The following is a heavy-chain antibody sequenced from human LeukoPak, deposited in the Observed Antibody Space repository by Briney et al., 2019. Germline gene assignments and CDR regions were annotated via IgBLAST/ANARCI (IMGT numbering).Heavy chain of an antibody. CDR3: ATDCSSTSCYLFDP. J-gene: IGHJ5*02. D-gene: IGHD2-2*01. CDR1: GYTFTGYY. V-gene: IGHV1-2*02. Sequence: ASVKVSCKASGYTFTGYYMHWVRQAPGQGLELMGWINPNSGGTNYAQKFQGRVTMTRDTSISTAYMELSRLRSDDTAVYYCATDCSSTSCYLFDPWGQGTLVTVSS. CDR2: INPNSGGT.